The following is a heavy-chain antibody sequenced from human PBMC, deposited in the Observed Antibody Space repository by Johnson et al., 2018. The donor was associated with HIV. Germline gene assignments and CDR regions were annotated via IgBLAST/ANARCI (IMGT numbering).Heavy chain of an antibody. V-gene: IGHV3-30*04. Sequence: QEQLVESGGGVVQPGRSLRLSCAASGFTFSSYAMHWVRQAPGKGLEWVAVISYDGSNKYYADSVKGRFTISRDNSKNTLYLQMHSLRAEDTAVYYCARTRSGWAHDAFDIWGQGTMVTVSS. J-gene: IGHJ3*02. D-gene: IGHD6-19*01. CDR1: GFTFSSYA. CDR2: ISYDGSNK. CDR3: ARTRSGWAHDAFDI.